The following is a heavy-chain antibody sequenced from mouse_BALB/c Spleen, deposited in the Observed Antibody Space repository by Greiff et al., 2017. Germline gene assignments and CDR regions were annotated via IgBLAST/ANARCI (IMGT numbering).Heavy chain of an antibody. CDR1: GFSLTSYG. D-gene: IGHD2-4*01. Sequence: VMLVESGPGLVAPSQSLSITCTVSGFSLTSYGVHWVRQPPGKGLEWLGVIWAGGSTNYNSALMSRLSISKDNSKSQVFLKMNSLQTDDTAMYYCARGGDYDYDREFAYWGQGTLVTVSA. J-gene: IGHJ3*01. CDR2: IWAGGST. CDR3: ARGGDYDYDREFAY. V-gene: IGHV2-9*02.